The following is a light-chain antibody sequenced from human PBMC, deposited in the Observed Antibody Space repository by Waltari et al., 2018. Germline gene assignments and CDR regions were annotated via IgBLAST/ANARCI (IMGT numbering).Light chain of an antibody. CDR1: TSNIGKNY. CDR3: GAWDGSLTLYV. J-gene: IGLJ1*01. V-gene: IGLV1-51*01. CDR2: AVH. Sequence: SVLTQTPSVSAAPGQRVTISCSGSTSNIGKNYVSWYQQLPGEAPKLLISAVHNRPSATPDRSAGSKSGTSATLAITGLQTEDEADYFCGAWDGSLTLYVFGPGTRVTVL.